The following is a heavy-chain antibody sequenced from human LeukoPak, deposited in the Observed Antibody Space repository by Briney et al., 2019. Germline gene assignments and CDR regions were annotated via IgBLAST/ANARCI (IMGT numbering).Heavy chain of an antibody. Sequence: ASVKVSCKTSGYTFTGYFIHWVRQAPGQGLEWMGWINPNNGDANYVQKFQGRATMTRDTSISTAYMELTRLRSDDTAVYYCAREGGYDILTGYQDYWGQGTLVTVSS. J-gene: IGHJ4*02. CDR1: GYTFTGYF. V-gene: IGHV1-2*02. D-gene: IGHD3-9*01. CDR3: AREGGYDILTGYQDY. CDR2: INPNNGDA.